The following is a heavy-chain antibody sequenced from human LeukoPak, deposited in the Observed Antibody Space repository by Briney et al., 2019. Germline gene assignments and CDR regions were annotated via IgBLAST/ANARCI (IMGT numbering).Heavy chain of an antibody. CDR3: ARVRYRLAETYIDY. J-gene: IGHJ4*02. D-gene: IGHD3-16*01. V-gene: IGHV3-21*01. CDR2: ISTSSSYI. CDR1: GFTFSNYN. Sequence: GGSLRLSCAASGFTFSNYNMNWVRQAPGKGLQWVSSISTSSSYIYYADSVKGRFTISRDNAKKSLYLETNSLRAEDTAVYYCARVRYRLAETYIDYWGQGTLVTVSS.